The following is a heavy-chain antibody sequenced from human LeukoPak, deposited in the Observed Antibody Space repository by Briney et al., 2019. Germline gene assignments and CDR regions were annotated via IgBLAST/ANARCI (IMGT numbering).Heavy chain of an antibody. Sequence: SETLSLTCTVSGGSISSSSYYWGWIRQPPGKGLEWIGSIYYSGSTYYNPSLKSRVTISVDTSKNQFSLKLSSVTAADTAVYYCARTPVNSPYSSSWTDDYWGQGTLVTVSS. V-gene: IGHV4-39*01. J-gene: IGHJ4*02. D-gene: IGHD6-13*01. CDR3: ARTPVNSPYSSSWTDDY. CDR2: IYYSGST. CDR1: GGSISSSSYY.